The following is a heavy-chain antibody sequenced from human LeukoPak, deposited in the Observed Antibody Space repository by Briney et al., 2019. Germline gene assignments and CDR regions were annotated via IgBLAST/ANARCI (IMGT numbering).Heavy chain of an antibody. D-gene: IGHD3-22*01. CDR3: ARGEIYDSSGYGAFDI. CDR2: IDPSSTYI. Sequence: GGSLRLSCSASRFTFSSYTMNWVRQAPGKGLEWVSSIDPSSTYIYYADSVKGRFTISRDNAQNSLYLQMNSLRAEDTAVYYCARGEIYDSSGYGAFDIWGQGTMVTVSS. J-gene: IGHJ3*02. CDR1: RFTFSSYT. V-gene: IGHV3-21*01.